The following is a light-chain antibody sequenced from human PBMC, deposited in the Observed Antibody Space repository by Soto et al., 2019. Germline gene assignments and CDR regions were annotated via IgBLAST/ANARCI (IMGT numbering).Light chain of an antibody. CDR1: SSNIGSNT. CDR3: AAWDDSLNGPV. V-gene: IGLV1-44*01. Sequence: QSVLTQPPSASGTPGQRVTISCSGSSSNIGSNTVNWYQQLPGTAPKLLIYSNNQRPSGVPDRFSGSKSGTSASLAINGLQSDDEAHYYCAAWDDSLNGPVFGGGTKVTVL. J-gene: IGLJ2*01. CDR2: SNN.